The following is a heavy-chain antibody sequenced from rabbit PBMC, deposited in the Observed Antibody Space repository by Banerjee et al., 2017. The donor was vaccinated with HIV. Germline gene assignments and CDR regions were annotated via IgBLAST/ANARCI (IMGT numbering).Heavy chain of an antibody. CDR1: GFSFSSSYW. Sequence: QEQLEESGGDLVKPEGSLTLTCKASGFSFSSSYWICWVRQAPGKGLELIGCIYGGDSGTTWYASWVNGRFTISRTSSTTVALQMTSLTAADTATYFCARDLAGVIGWNFGLWGQGTLVTVS. CDR3: ARDLAGVIGWNFGL. J-gene: IGHJ4*01. CDR2: IYGGDSGTT. D-gene: IGHD4-1*01. V-gene: IGHV1S45*01.